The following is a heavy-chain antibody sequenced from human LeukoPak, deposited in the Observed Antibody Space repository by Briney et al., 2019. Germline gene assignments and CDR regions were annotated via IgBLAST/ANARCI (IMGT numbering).Heavy chain of an antibody. CDR1: GGSISSYY. CDR2: IYTSGST. CDR3: ARDQEQWLTKDGPFDY. Sequence: SETLSLTCTVSGGSISSYYWSWIRQPAGKGLEWIGRIYTSGSTNYNPSLKSRVTMSVDTSKNPFSLKLSSVTAADTAVYYCARDQEQWLTKDGPFDYWGQGTLVTVSS. D-gene: IGHD6-19*01. V-gene: IGHV4-4*07. J-gene: IGHJ4*02.